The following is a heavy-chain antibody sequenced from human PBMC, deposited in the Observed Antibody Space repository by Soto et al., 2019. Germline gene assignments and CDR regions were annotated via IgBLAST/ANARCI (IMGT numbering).Heavy chain of an antibody. CDR1: GGSISSGGYY. D-gene: IGHD1-20*01. Sequence: SETLSLTCTVSGGSISSGGYYWSWIPQHPGKGLEWIVYIYYSRSTYYNPSLKSRVTISVDTYKNQFHLKLSSVTAAETAVYYCERAVTGTLYYYYYGMDVWGQGTTVTVSS. CDR3: ERAVTGTLYYYYYGMDV. CDR2: IYYSRST. J-gene: IGHJ6*02. V-gene: IGHV4-31*03.